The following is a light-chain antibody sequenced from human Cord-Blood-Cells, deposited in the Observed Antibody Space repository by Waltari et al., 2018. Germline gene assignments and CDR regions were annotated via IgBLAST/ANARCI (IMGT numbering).Light chain of an antibody. CDR2: AAS. V-gene: IGKV1-39*01. CDR3: QQSYSTPPT. CDR1: QSISSY. J-gene: IGKJ1*01. Sequence: DIQMTQSPSSLSASVGDRVTITCRASQSISSYLNWYQQKPGKAPKLLIYAASSLQSGVXXXFIGSGSGTDFTLTISSLQPEDFATYYCQQSYSTPPTFGQGTKVEIK.